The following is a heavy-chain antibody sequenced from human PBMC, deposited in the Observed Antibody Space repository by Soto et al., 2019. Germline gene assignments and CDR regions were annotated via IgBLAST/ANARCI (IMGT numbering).Heavy chain of an antibody. CDR3: AREFGGYYSFDY. CDR1: GFTVSTNY. CDR2: IYIGGNT. Sequence: GSLRLSCAASGFTVSTNYMSWVRQAPGKGLEWVSVIYIGGNTYYADSVKGRFTISRDNSKNTLYLQMNSLRAEDTAVYYCAREFGGYYSFDYWGQGTLVTVSS. V-gene: IGHV3-53*01. D-gene: IGHD3-22*01. J-gene: IGHJ4*02.